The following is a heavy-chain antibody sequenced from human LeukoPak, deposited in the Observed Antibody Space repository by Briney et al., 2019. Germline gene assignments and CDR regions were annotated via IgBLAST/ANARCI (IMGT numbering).Heavy chain of an antibody. J-gene: IGHJ3*02. V-gene: IGHV3-48*03. Sequence: GGALRLSCAASGFTFSSYEMNWVRQAPGKGLEWVSYISSSGSTIYYADSVKGRFTISRDNAKSSLYLQMNSLRAEDTAVYYCAREGRSGWYGGYAFDIWGQGTMATVSS. CDR3: AREGRSGWYGGYAFDI. CDR1: GFTFSSYE. CDR2: ISSSGSTI. D-gene: IGHD6-19*01.